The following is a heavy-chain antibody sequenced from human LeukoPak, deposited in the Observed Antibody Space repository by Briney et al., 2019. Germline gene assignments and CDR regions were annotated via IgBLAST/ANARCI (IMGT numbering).Heavy chain of an antibody. CDR2: ISASGGST. D-gene: IGHD2-15*01. Sequence: PGGSLRLSCAASGFTFSSYAMSWVRQAPGKGLEWVSAISASGGSTYYADSLKGRFTISRDNAKNSLYLQMNSLRAGDTAVYYCARGAGWVSYWGQGTLVTVSS. CDR3: ARGAGWVSY. V-gene: IGHV3-23*01. CDR1: GFTFSSYA. J-gene: IGHJ4*02.